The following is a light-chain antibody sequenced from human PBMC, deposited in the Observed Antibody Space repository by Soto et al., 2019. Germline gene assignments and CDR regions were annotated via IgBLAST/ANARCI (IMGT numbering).Light chain of an antibody. Sequence: SALTQPASVSGSPGQSITISCTGTSSDVGGYNYVSWYQQHPGKAPKLMIYEVSNRPSGVSNRFSGSKSGNTASLTISGLQAEDEADYYCTSKTSSSTVLFGGGTKVTVL. CDR3: TSKTSSSTVL. CDR2: EVS. CDR1: SSDVGGYNY. V-gene: IGLV2-14*01. J-gene: IGLJ2*01.